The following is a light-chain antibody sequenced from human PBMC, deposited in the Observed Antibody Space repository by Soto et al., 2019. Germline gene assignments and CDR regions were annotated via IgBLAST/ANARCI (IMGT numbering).Light chain of an antibody. J-gene: IGLJ2*01. CDR2: DVT. Sequence: QCALAQPASVSGSPGQSITISFTGTSSDVGAYNYVSWYHQHHPGKAPELIIYDVTDRPSGVSTRFSGSKSGNTASLTISGLQAEDEGDYYCSSYTTIKTVILGGGTKLTVL. CDR3: SSYTTIKTVI. CDR1: SSDVGAYNY. V-gene: IGLV2-14*01.